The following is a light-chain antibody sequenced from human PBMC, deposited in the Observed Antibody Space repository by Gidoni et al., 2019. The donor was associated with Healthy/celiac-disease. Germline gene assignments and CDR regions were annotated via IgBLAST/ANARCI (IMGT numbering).Light chain of an antibody. CDR1: QDISNY. J-gene: IGKJ4*01. CDR3: QQYDNRPQLT. V-gene: IGKV1-33*01. Sequence: DIQMSQSPSSLSASVGDRVTITCQASQDISNYLNWYQQKPGKAPKLLISDTSNLETGVPSRFSRGSSGTDFTFTISSLQPEDIAAYYGQQYDNRPQLTFGGGTKVEIK. CDR2: DTS.